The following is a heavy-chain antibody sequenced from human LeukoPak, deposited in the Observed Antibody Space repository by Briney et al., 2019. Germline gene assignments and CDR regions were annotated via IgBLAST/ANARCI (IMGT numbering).Heavy chain of an antibody. J-gene: IGHJ4*02. CDR1: GYSISSGYY. CDR3: ARGKSRGSHIDY. V-gene: IGHV4-38-2*02. Sequence: SETLSLTCTVSGYSISSGYYWGWIRQPPGKGLEWIGSFYDSGSTYYNPSLKSRVTISVDTSKNQFSLKVRSVTAADTALYYCARGKSRGSHIDYWGLGTLVTVSS. D-gene: IGHD1-26*01. CDR2: FYDSGST.